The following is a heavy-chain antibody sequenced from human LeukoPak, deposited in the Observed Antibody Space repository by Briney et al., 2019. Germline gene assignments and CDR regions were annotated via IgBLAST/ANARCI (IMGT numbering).Heavy chain of an antibody. J-gene: IGHJ2*01. CDR1: GESFSGYY. Sequence: PSETLSLTCAVYGESFSGYYWSWIRQPPGKGLEWIGEINHSGSTNYNPSLKSRVTISVDTSKNQFSLKLSSVTAADTAVYYCARHGWHAWYFDLWGRGTLVTVSS. D-gene: IGHD6-19*01. V-gene: IGHV4-34*01. CDR3: ARHGWHAWYFDL. CDR2: INHSGST.